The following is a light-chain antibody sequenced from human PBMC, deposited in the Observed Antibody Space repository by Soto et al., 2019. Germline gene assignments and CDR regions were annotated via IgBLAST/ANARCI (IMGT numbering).Light chain of an antibody. CDR3: CSYAGNRIFV. J-gene: IGLJ2*01. CDR2: DVN. V-gene: IGLV2-11*01. Sequence: QSALTQPRSVSGSPGQSVTISCIGTSSDVGSYNYVSWYQRHPGKGPKLIIHDVNKRPSGVPDRFSGSKSGNTASLTISGLRAEDESNYHCCSYAGNRIFVFGGGTKLTVL. CDR1: SSDVGSYNY.